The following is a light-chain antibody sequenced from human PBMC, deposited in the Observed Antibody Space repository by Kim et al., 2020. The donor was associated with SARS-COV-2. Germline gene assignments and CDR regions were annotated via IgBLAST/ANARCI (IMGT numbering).Light chain of an antibody. J-gene: IGKJ1*01. CDR2: GAS. CDR1: QSVSSNY. Sequence: SPGARSTLSCRASQSVSSNYLAWYQQKPGQAPRRLICGASSRAAGIPDRFSGSGSVTDFTLTITRVEPEDFAVYYCQQYSSSPATFGQGTKVDIK. V-gene: IGKV3-20*01. CDR3: QQYSSSPAT.